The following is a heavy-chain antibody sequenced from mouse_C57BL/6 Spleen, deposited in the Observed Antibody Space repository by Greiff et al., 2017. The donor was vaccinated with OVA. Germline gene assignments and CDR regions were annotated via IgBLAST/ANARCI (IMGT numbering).Heavy chain of an antibody. CDR3: TRYVGGTYWYFDV. Sequence: LVESGAELVRPGASVTLSCKASGYTFADYEMHWVKQTPVHGLEWIGAIDPETGGTAYNQKFKGKAILTADKSSSTAYMELRSLTSEDSAVYYCTRYVGGTYWYFDVWGTGTTVTVSS. D-gene: IGHD1-1*02. CDR2: IDPETGGT. J-gene: IGHJ1*03. V-gene: IGHV1-15*01. CDR1: GYTFADYE.